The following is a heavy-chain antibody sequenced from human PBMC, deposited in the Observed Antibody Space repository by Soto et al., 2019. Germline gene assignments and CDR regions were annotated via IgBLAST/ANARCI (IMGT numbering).Heavy chain of an antibody. CDR1: GYTFTSFD. V-gene: IGHV1-8*02. CDR2: MNPNSGST. Sequence: QVQLVQSGAEVKKPGASVKVSCKASGYTFTSFDINWVRQPTGQGLEWMGWMNPNSGSTGSAQKFQGRVAMTRDTSISTAYMELSSLRSDDTAVYYCARGRGYSDGIDYWGQGTLVTVSS. J-gene: IGHJ4*02. CDR3: ARGRGYSDGIDY. D-gene: IGHD2-15*01.